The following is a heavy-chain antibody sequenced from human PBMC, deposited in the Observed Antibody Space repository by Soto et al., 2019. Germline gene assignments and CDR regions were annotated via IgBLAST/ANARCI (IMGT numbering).Heavy chain of an antibody. CDR3: AKRSLVRGNAFDI. Sequence: GGSLRLSCAASGFTVSSNYMSWVRQAPGEGLEWVSVIYSGGSTYYADSVKGRFTISRDNSKNTLYLQMNSLGAEDTAVYYCAKRSLVRGNAFDIWGQGTMVTVSS. CDR1: GFTVSSNY. J-gene: IGHJ3*02. CDR2: IYSGGST. V-gene: IGHV3-53*01. D-gene: IGHD2-2*01.